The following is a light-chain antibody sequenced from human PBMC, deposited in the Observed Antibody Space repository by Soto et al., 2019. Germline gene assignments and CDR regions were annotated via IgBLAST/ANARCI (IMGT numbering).Light chain of an antibody. V-gene: IGLV2-14*03. J-gene: IGLJ1*01. Sequence: QSVLTQPASVSGSPGQSITISCTGTSSDVGGYNYVSWYQQHPGKAPKLMIYDVTNRPSGVSNRFSGSKSGYTASLTISGLQAEDEADYYCSSYTSSSTYVFGTGTKV. CDR2: DVT. CDR3: SSYTSSSTYV. CDR1: SSDVGGYNY.